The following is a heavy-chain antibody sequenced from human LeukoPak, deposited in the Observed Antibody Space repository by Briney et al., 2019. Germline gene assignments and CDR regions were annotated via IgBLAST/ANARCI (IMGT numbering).Heavy chain of an antibody. CDR1: GFRFTDYS. D-gene: IGHD2-2*01. CDR2: LGRSGEYK. CDR3: VNDRPCETCMPMDA. Sequence: GGSLRLSCAASGFRFTDYSMSWVRQAPGKGLEWVAGLGRSGEYKYYADSAKGRFTISRDNSKDTVSLQMNSLRAEDSAIYFCVNDRPCETCMPMDAWGQGTTVTVSS. V-gene: IGHV3-23*01. J-gene: IGHJ6*02.